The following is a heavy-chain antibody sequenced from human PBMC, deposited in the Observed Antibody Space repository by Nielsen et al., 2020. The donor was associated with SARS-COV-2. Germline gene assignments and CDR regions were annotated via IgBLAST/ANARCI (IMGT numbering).Heavy chain of an antibody. D-gene: IGHD3-10*01. CDR2: ISSSGNTM. Sequence: GESLMISCAAAGITFNSYEMNWVRQAPGKGLEWVSYISSSGNTMYYANSVKGRFTISRDNAKNSLYLQMDNLGAEDTAIYYCARAIGMSRGGCFAYFYGMDAWGQGTTVSVSS. CDR3: ARAIGMSRGGCFAYFYGMDA. CDR1: GITFNSYE. V-gene: IGHV3-48*03. J-gene: IGHJ6*02.